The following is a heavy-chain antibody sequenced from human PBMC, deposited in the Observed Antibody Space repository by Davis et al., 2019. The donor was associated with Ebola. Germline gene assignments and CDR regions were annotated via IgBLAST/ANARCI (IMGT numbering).Heavy chain of an antibody. Sequence: MPSETLSLTCTVSGGSISSYYWSWIRQPPGKGLEWIGYIYYSGSTNYNPSLKSRVTISVDTSKNQFSLKLSSVTAADTAVYYCARGPIVVVVAATPEGDWFEPWGQGTLVTVSS. CDR2: IYYSGST. D-gene: IGHD2-15*01. CDR3: ARGPIVVVVAATPEGDWFEP. J-gene: IGHJ5*02. V-gene: IGHV4-59*12. CDR1: GGSISSYY.